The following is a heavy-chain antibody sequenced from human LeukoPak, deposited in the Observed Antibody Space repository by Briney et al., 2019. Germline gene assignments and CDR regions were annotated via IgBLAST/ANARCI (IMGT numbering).Heavy chain of an antibody. V-gene: IGHV1-2*02. CDR2: INPNSGGT. CDR1: GYTVTGYY. J-gene: IGHJ4*02. Sequence: ASLKVSCKASGYTVTGYYMHWVRQAPGQGLEWMGWINPNSGGTNYAQKFQGRVTMTRDTSISTAYMELSRLRSDDTAVYYCARDLGYSGSDHGGWGQGTLVTVSS. D-gene: IGHD5-12*01. CDR3: ARDLGYSGSDHGG.